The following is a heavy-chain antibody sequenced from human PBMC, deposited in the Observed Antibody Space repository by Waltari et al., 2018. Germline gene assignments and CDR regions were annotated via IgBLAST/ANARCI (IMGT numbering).Heavy chain of an antibody. CDR3: TRATYGSGSYSP. D-gene: IGHD3-10*01. CDR2: IRSKAYGGTT. J-gene: IGHJ5*02. V-gene: IGHV3-49*03. Sequence: EVQLVESGGGLVQPGRSLRLSCTASGFTFGDYAMSWFRQAPGKGLEWVGFIRSKAYGGTTEYAASVKGRFTISRDDSKSIAYLKMNSLKTEDTAVYYCTRATYGSGSYSPWGQGTLVTVSS. CDR1: GFTFGDYA.